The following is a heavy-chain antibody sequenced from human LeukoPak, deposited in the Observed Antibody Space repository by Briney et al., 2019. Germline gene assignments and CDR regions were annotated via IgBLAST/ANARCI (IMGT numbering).Heavy chain of an antibody. CDR2: ISGDGSST. Sequence: PGGSLRLSCAASGFIFSSYWMHWVRQVPGKRLVWVSRISGDGSSTTYADSVKGRFTISRDNAKNTLYLQMSSLIAEDTAVYYCVRDRETTVTTLDFWGQGTVVTVSS. CDR3: VRDRETTVTTLDF. V-gene: IGHV3-74*03. CDR1: GFIFSSYW. D-gene: IGHD4-11*01. J-gene: IGHJ4*02.